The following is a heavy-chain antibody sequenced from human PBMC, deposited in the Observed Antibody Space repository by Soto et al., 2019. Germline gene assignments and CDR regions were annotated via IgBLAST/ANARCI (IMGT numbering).Heavy chain of an antibody. CDR3: ARERYSYTTGGMDV. Sequence: GASVKVSCKASGGTFSSYAISWVRQAPGQGLEWMGGIIPIFGTANYAQKFQGRVTITADKSTSTAYMELSSLRSEDTAVYYCARERYSYTTGGMDVWGQGTTVTV. D-gene: IGHD5-18*01. V-gene: IGHV1-69*06. CDR2: IIPIFGTA. J-gene: IGHJ6*02. CDR1: GGTFSSYA.